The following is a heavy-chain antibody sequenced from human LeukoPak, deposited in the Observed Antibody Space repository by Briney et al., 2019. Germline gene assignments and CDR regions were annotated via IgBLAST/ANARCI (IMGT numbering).Heavy chain of an antibody. D-gene: IGHD6-13*01. CDR2: IYYSGTT. CDR3: ARGVYIAAAQYGY. V-gene: IGHV4-59*01. CDR1: GGSISSYY. Sequence: MPSETLSLTCTVSGGSISSYYWSWIRQPPGKGLEWIGYIYYSGTTNYNPSLKSRVTISVDTSKNQFSLKLGSVTAADTAVYYCARGVYIAAAQYGYWGQGILVTVSS. J-gene: IGHJ4*02.